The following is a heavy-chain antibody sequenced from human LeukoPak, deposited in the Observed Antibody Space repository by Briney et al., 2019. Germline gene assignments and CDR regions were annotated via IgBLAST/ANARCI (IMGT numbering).Heavy chain of an antibody. CDR1: GFTFSSYW. Sequence: PGGSLRLSCAASGFTFSSYWMSWVRQAPGKGLEWVANIKQDGSEKYYVDSVKGRFTISRDNAKNSLYLQMNSLRAEDTAVYYCARVGGYYDSSGYYYPIDYWGQGILVTVSS. CDR3: ARVGGYYDSSGYYYPIDY. D-gene: IGHD3-22*01. J-gene: IGHJ4*02. CDR2: IKQDGSEK. V-gene: IGHV3-7*01.